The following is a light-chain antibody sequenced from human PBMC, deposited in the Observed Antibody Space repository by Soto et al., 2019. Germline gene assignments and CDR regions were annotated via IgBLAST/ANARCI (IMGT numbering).Light chain of an antibody. V-gene: IGLV1-40*01. CDR1: SSNIGAGYD. Sequence: QSVLTQPPSVSGAPGQRVTISCTGSSSNIGAGYDVHWYQQLPGTAPKLLIYGNSNRPSGVPDRFSGSKSGTSASLAITGLNAEDEAAYYCQSYDSSLGSWVFGGGTKLTVL. CDR3: QSYDSSLGSWV. CDR2: GNS. J-gene: IGLJ3*02.